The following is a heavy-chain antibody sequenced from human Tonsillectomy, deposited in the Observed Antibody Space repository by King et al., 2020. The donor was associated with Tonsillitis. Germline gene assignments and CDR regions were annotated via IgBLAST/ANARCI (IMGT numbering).Heavy chain of an antibody. V-gene: IGHV4-4*07. CDR2: IYSSGST. J-gene: IGHJ4*02. CDR1: GGSISSYY. Sequence: QLQESGPGLVKPSATLSLTCTVSGGSISSYYWNWIRQPAGKGLEWIGRIYSSGSTNYNPSLKSRVTMSVDTSKNQFSLKVKSVTAADTAVYYCARGEPAFGTDDYWGQGTLVTVSS. D-gene: IGHD6-13*01. CDR3: ARGEPAFGTDDY.